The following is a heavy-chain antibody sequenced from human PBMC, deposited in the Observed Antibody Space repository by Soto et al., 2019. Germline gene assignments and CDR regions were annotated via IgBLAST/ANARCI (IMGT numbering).Heavy chain of an antibody. CDR1: GFTFSSYW. V-gene: IGHV3-7*05. J-gene: IGHJ4*02. CDR3: AKDVNYDVLAGYYYY. CDR2: IKKDGSEK. D-gene: IGHD3-9*01. Sequence: GGSLRLSCAASGFTFSSYWMTWVRQAPGKGLEWVASIKKDGSEKNYVDSVKGRFTISRDNAQNTLFLQMNRLRAEDTAVYYCAKDVNYDVLAGYYYYWGQGTLVTVSS.